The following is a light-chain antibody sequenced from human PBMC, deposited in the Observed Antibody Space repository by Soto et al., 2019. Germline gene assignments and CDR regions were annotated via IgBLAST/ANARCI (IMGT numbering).Light chain of an antibody. CDR2: DAS. CDR1: QSVSSY. CDR3: QQYSSLPHT. Sequence: EIVLTQSPATLSLSPGERATLSCRASQSVSSYLAWYQQKPGQAPRLLIYDASNRATDIPARFSGSGSGTDFTLTISSLEPEDFVVYYCQQYSSLPHTFGQGTKLEVK. V-gene: IGKV3-11*01. J-gene: IGKJ2*01.